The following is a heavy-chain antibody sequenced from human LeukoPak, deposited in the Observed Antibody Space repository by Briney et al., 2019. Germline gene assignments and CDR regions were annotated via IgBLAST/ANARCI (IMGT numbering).Heavy chain of an antibody. CDR2: INPNSGGT. J-gene: IGHJ4*02. Sequence: ASVTVSCKASVYTFTDYNIHWVRQAPGQGLERMGWINPNSGGTNYAQKFQGRVAMTRDTSISIAYMELSRLRSDDTAVYYCARDALPSSPYYFDYWGQGTLVTVSS. CDR3: ARDALPSSPYYFDY. CDR1: VYTFTDYN. V-gene: IGHV1-2*02. D-gene: IGHD1-26*01.